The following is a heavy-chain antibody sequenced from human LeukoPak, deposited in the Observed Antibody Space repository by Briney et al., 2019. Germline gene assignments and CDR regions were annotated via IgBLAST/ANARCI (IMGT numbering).Heavy chain of an antibody. D-gene: IGHD6-19*01. CDR3: ARGVRQWLDNNWFDP. CDR2: IGTAGDT. V-gene: IGHV3-13*01. CDR1: GFTFSSYD. J-gene: IGHJ5*02. Sequence: GGSLRLSCAASGFTFSSYDMHWVRQATGKGLEWVSAIGTAGDTYYPGSVRGRFTISGENAKNSLYLQMNSLRAGDTAVYYCARGVRQWLDNNWFDPWGQGTLVTVSS.